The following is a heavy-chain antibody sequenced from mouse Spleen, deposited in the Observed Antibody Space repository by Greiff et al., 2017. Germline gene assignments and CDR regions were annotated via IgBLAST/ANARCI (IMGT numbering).Heavy chain of an antibody. CDR1: GISITTGNYR. V-gene: IGHV3-5*01. J-gene: IGHJ1*01. Sequence: EVQLQQSGPGLVKPSQTVFLTCTVTGISITTGNYRWSWIRQFPGNKLEWLGYIYYSGTITYNPSLTSRTTITRDTPKNQFFLEMNSLTAEDTATYYCAREANWDGYFDVWGAGTTVTVSS. D-gene: IGHD4-1*02. CDR2: IYYSGTI. CDR3: AREANWDGYFDV.